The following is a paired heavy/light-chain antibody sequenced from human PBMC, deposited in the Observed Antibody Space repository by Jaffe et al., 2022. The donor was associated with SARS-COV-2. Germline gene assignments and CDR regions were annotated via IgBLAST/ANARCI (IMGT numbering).Heavy chain of an antibody. V-gene: IGHV3-9*01. CDR1: GFTFDDYA. D-gene: IGHD6-19*01. Sequence: EVQLVESGGGLVQPGRTLRLSCAASGFTFDDYAMHWVRQAPGKGPEWVSGISWDGGSLGYADSVKGRFTISRDNAKSYLYLEMNSLRPEDTAFYYCARATALVWLGWLSPFDHWGQGTLVSVSS. J-gene: IGHJ4*02. CDR3: ARATALVWLGWLSPFDH. CDR2: ISWDGGSL.
Light chain of an antibody. Sequence: DIQMTQSPSSLSASVGDRVTITCRASQGVFNYLAWYQQKPGKVPKLLIYAASTLQPGVPSRFRGSRSGTDFTLTISSLQPEDVATYYCQNYNSAPISFGQGTRLEIK. CDR3: QNYNSAPIS. J-gene: IGKJ5*01. V-gene: IGKV1-27*01. CDR1: QGVFNY. CDR2: AAS.